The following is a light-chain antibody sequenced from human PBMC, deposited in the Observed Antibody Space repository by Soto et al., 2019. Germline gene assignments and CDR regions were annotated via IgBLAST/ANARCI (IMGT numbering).Light chain of an antibody. J-gene: IGKJ1*01. CDR1: QSIGSW. V-gene: IGKV1-5*03. Sequence: DIQMTQSPSTLSASVGDRVTITCRASQSIGSWLAWYQQKPGKAPKLLIYEASGLESAVPSRFSGSGSGTEFTLTISSLQPDDFATYYCQHYNSYSGTFGQGTKVEIK. CDR2: EAS. CDR3: QHYNSYSGT.